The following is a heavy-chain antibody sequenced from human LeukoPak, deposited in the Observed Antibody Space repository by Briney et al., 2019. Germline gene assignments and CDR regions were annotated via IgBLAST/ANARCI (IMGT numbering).Heavy chain of an antibody. CDR2: ISVSGNT. V-gene: IGHV3-23*01. J-gene: IGHJ5*02. CDR3: AKDIAAAGNWFDP. CDR1: GFTLSTYT. D-gene: IGHD6-13*01. Sequence: GGSLRLSCAASGFTLSTYTMNWVRQGPGKGLEWVSAISVSGNTYHADSVKGRFTISRDNSKNTLYLQMNSLRAEDTAVYYCAKDIAAAGNWFDPWGQGTLVTVSS.